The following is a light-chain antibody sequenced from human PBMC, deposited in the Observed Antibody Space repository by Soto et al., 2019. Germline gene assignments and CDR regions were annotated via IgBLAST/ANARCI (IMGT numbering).Light chain of an antibody. CDR3: QRYDSAPLT. CDR2: AAS. J-gene: IGKJ4*01. CDR1: QGISNF. Sequence: DIQMTQSPSSLSASVGDRVTITCRASQGISNFLAWYQQKPGKVPKLLIYAASTLQSGVPSRFSGSGSGTDFTPTISSLQPVDVATYYCQRYDSAPLTFGGGTKVDIK. V-gene: IGKV1-27*01.